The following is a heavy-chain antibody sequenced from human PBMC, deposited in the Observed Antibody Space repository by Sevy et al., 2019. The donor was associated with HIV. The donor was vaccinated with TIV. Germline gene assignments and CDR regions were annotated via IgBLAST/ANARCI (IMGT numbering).Heavy chain of an antibody. D-gene: IGHD1-1*01. J-gene: IGHJ6*02. CDR1: GYTFTDYY. V-gene: IGHV1-2*02. Sequence: ASVKVSCKASGYTFTDYYIHWVRQAQGQGLEWMAWINPNDGVTNYAQRFQGGVTVTRDTSISTAYMELRRLRSDDTAIYYCARLTTMPTSDLYGMDVWGQGTTVTVSS. CDR3: ARLTTMPTSDLYGMDV. CDR2: INPNDGVT.